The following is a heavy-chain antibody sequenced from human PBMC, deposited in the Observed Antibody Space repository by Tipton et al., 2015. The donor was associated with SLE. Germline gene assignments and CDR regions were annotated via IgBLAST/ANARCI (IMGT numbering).Heavy chain of an antibody. J-gene: IGHJ4*02. CDR3: ARRDWNSWGPADY. CDR2: INHSGST. Sequence: TLSLTCTVSGGSISSGYYWSWIRQPPGKGLEWIGEINHSGSTNYNPSLKSRVTISVDTSKNQFSLKLSSVTAADTAMYYCARRDWNSWGPADYWGQGTLVTVS. D-gene: IGHD1-7*01. V-gene: IGHV4-34*01. CDR1: GGSISSGYY.